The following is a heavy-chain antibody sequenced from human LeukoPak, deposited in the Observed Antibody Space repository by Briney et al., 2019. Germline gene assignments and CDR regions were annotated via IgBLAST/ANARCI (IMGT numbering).Heavy chain of an antibody. CDR2: IKQDGSEK. CDR1: GFHLYWYL. V-gene: IGHV3-7*01. Sequence: GSLRLSFAASGFHLYWYLINLVRPAPGKGLGWVANIKQDGSEKYYVDSVKGRFTISRDNAKNSLYLQMNSLRAEDTAVYYCARAEILYQACYMDVWGKGTTVTVSS. CDR3: ARAEILYQACYMDV. D-gene: IGHD2-8*01. J-gene: IGHJ6*03.